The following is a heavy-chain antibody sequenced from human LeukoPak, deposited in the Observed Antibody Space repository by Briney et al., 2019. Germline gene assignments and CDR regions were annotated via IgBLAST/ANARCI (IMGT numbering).Heavy chain of an antibody. V-gene: IGHV3-74*01. CDR2: MNSDGTIT. J-gene: IGHJ3*02. CDR1: GFTFSSYW. Sequence: PGGSLRLSCAASGFTFSSYWMHWVRQAPGKGLVWVSRMNSDGTITSYMDTVKGRFTISRDNAKNTLYLQMTSLRAEDTAVYYCARGSNGALDIWGQGTMATVSS. CDR3: ARGSNGALDI.